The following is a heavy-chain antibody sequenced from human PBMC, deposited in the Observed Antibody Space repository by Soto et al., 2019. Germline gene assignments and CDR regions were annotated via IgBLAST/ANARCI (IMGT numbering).Heavy chain of an antibody. CDR1: GFTFSSYW. D-gene: IGHD2-15*01. V-gene: IGHV3-7*01. CDR3: ARDTHGSVQVLGYCSGGSCYRGAPAFDP. Sequence: GGSLRLSCAASGFTFSSYWMSWVRQAPGKGLEWVANIKQDGSEKYYVDSVKGRFTISRDNAKNSLYLQMNSLRAEDTAVYYCARDTHGSVQVLGYCSGGSCYRGAPAFDPWGQGTLVTVSS. CDR2: IKQDGSEK. J-gene: IGHJ5*02.